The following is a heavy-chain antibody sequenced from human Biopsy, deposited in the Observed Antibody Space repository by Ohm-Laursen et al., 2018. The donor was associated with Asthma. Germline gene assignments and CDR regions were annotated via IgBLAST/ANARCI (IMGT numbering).Heavy chain of an antibody. J-gene: IGHJ4*02. V-gene: IGHV3-30*18. CDR2: ISYDGNHK. CDR1: GFMFRSFG. D-gene: IGHD5-12*01. Sequence: SLRLSCAASGFMFRSFGMHGVRQAPGKGLEWVAVISYDGNHKFYEDSVKGRFTISRDNSKNRLYLQMNSLRTEDTAVYYCAKRRGYSGHDNDYWGQGTLVTVSS. CDR3: AKRRGYSGHDNDY.